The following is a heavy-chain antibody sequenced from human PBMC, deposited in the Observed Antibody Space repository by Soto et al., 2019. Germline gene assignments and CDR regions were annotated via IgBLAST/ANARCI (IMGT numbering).Heavy chain of an antibody. CDR3: AKNGVRLPIIRLFDY. CDR1: GFTFSSYA. CDR2: ISGSGGST. D-gene: IGHD3-10*01. Sequence: GGSLRLSCAASGFTFSSYAMSWVRQAPGKGLEWVSAISGSGGSTYYADSVKGRFTISRDNSKNTLYLQMNSLRAEDTAVYYCAKNGVRLPIIRLFDYWCQGTLVTVSS. J-gene: IGHJ4*02. V-gene: IGHV3-23*01.